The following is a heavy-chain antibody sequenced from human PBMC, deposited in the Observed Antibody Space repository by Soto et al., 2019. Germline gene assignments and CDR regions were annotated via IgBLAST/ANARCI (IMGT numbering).Heavy chain of an antibody. D-gene: IGHD3-22*01. CDR3: AKLTYPSDSTGYYYERVSGWIDS. CDR2: ISASGGTA. CDR1: GFMFSSYA. J-gene: IGHJ5*01. V-gene: IGHV3-23*01. Sequence: EVQLLASGGGLIQPGGSLRLSCAASGFMFSSYAMSWVRQDPGKGLEWVSSISASGGTANLADSVEGRCTISRDNSKSTLYLQMNSLRAEDTAVYYCAKLTYPSDSTGYYYERVSGWIDSWGQGTLVTVSS.